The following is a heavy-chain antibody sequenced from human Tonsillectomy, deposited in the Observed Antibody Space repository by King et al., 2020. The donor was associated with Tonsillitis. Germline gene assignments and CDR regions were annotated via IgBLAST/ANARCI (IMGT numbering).Heavy chain of an antibody. CDR1: GYTFTIYW. CDR2: IYPGDSET. J-gene: IGHJ5*02. V-gene: IGHV5-51*01. D-gene: IGHD3-3*01. CDR3: ARKVGSGYFWFDH. Sequence: VQLVQSGAEVKKPGESLKISCKGSGYTFTIYWIGWVRQMPGKGLEWMWIIYPGDSETRYSPSFQGQVTISADKSLSPAYLQWSSLKASDTAMYYCARKVGSGYFWFDHWGQGTLVTVSS.